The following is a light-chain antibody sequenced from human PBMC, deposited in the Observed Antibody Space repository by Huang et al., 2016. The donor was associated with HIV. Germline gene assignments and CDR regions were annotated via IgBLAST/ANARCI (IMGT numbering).Light chain of an antibody. CDR2: DGS. CDR3: QQRSHWPLT. CDR1: QSIDNY. V-gene: IGKV3-11*01. J-gene: IGKJ4*01. Sequence: EIVLTQSPATLSLSPGERATLSCRASQSIDNYLAWYQQKVGQAPRLLIYDGSNRATGIPARFSGSGSGADVTRTIDSLEAEDCAVYFCQQRSHWPLTFGGGSKVEI.